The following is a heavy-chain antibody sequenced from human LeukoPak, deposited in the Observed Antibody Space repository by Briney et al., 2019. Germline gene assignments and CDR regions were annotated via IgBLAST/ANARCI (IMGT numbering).Heavy chain of an antibody. CDR1: GYTFTGYY. CDR3: ARDTYYYDSSGYYEYYYYYMDV. D-gene: IGHD3-22*01. Sequence: ASVKVSCKASGYTFTGYYMHWVRQAPGQGLEWMEWINPNSGGTNYAQKFQGRVTMTRDTSISTAYMELSRLRSDDTAVYYCARDTYYYDSSGYYEYYYYYMDVWGKGTTVTVSS. CDR2: INPNSGGT. J-gene: IGHJ6*03. V-gene: IGHV1-2*02.